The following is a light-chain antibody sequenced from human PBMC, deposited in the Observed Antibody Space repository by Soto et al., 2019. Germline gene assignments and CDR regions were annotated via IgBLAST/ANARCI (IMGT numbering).Light chain of an antibody. Sequence: IVLTQSPGTLSLSPGERATLSCRASRSVTSRYLAWYQQKPGQAPRLLIYGESSRATGIPDRFSGSGSGTDFTLTISSLEPEDFAVYYCQQYYYSPYTFGQGTKLEIK. V-gene: IGKV3-20*01. CDR1: RSVTSRY. J-gene: IGKJ2*01. CDR2: GES. CDR3: QQYYYSPYT.